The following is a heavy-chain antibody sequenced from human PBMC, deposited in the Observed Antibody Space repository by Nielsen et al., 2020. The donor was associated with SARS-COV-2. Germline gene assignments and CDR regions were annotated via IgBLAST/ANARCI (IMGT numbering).Heavy chain of an antibody. Sequence: GESLKISCAASGFTFRSYSMHWVRQAPGKGLEWVSTFSANGGPTYHADSVKGRFTINRDNSNSTLFLQMNSLRVEDTALYYCAKGSDFTGFDSWGRGTLVTVSS. CDR2: FSANGGPT. J-gene: IGHJ4*02. CDR1: GFTFRSYS. V-gene: IGHV3-23*01. D-gene: IGHD1-14*01. CDR3: AKGSDFTGFDS.